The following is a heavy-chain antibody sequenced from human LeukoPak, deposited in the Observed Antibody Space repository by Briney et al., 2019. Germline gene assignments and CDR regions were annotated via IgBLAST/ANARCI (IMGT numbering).Heavy chain of an antibody. CDR1: GGSISSYY. D-gene: IGHD5-18*01. J-gene: IGHJ4*02. V-gene: IGHV4-59*01. CDR2: IYYSGST. Sequence: NPSETLSLTCTVSGGSISSYYWSWIRQPPGKGLEWIGHIYYSGSTNYNPSLKSRVTIPIDTSKNQFSLRLSSVTAADTAVYYCARGAAGYSYGWGQGTLVTVSS. CDR3: ARGAAGYSYG.